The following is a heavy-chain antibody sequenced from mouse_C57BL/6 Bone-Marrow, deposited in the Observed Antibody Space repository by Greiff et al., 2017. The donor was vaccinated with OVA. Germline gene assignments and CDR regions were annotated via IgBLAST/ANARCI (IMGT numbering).Heavy chain of an antibody. D-gene: IGHD1-1*01. CDR3: ASQDGYYGIPWFAY. Sequence: QVQLKQSGPELVKPGASVKLSCKASGYTFTSYDINWVKQRPGQGLEWIGWIYPRDGSTKYNEKFKGKATLTVDTSSSTAYMELHSLTSEDSAVYFCASQDGYYGIPWFAYWGQGTLVTVSA. CDR1: GYTFTSYD. V-gene: IGHV1-85*01. CDR2: IYPRDGST. J-gene: IGHJ3*01.